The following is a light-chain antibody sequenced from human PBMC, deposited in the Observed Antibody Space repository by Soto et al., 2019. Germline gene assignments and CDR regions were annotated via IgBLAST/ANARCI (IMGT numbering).Light chain of an antibody. J-gene: IGLJ3*02. CDR2: DDV. CDR3: QVWDSSSDHGV. Sequence: SYVLTQPPSVSVAPGQTARISCGGYDIGDKSVHWYRQRPGQAPVLVVYDDVDRPSGIPERFSGSNSGNTATLTISSVEAGDEADYYCQVWDSSSDHGVFGGGTKLTVL. CDR1: DIGDKS. V-gene: IGLV3-21*02.